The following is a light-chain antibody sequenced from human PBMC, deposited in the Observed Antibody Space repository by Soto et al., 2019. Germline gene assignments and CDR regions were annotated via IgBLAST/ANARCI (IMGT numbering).Light chain of an antibody. J-gene: IGKJ5*01. Sequence: EIVLTQSPATLSLSPGERATLSGRASHSVGNDFLAWYQQKPGQAPRLLIYGASNRAINRATGIPDRFSGSGSGTDFTLPISRLEPEDFAVYYCHQYAYSPQTFGQGTRLEIK. CDR1: HSVGNDF. CDR3: HQYAYSPQT. CDR2: GASNRAI. V-gene: IGKV3-20*01.